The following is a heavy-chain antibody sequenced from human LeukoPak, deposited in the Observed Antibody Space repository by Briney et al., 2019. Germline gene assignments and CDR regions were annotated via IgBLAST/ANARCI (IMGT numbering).Heavy chain of an antibody. CDR1: GFTFSSYT. Sequence: GGSLRLSCAASGFTFSSYTMNWVRQAPGKGLEWVSSISTSSSYIYYADSVKGRFTISRDNAKNSLYLQMNSLRAEDTAVYYCARDFEFGSAAGTPNWGQGTLVTVSS. J-gene: IGHJ4*02. D-gene: IGHD6-13*01. CDR2: ISTSSSYI. V-gene: IGHV3-21*01. CDR3: ARDFEFGSAAGTPN.